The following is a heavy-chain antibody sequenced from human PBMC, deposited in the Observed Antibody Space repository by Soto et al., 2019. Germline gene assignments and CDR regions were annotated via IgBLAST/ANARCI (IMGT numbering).Heavy chain of an antibody. D-gene: IGHD2-2*01. V-gene: IGHV1-69*12. CDR1: GGTFSSYA. J-gene: IGHJ6*02. CDR2: IIPIFGTA. CDR3: ARAKIVLVPAAPQYYGMDV. Sequence: QVQLVQSGAEVKKPGSSVKVSCKASGGTFSSYAISWVRQAPGQGLEWMGGIIPIFGTANYAQKFQGRVTITADESTSTAYMELSSLRSEDTAVYYWARAKIVLVPAAPQYYGMDVWGQGTTVTVSS.